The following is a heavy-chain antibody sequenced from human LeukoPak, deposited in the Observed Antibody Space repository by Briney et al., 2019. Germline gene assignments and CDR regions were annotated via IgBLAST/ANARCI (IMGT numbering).Heavy chain of an antibody. Sequence: SETLSLTCTVSSGSISSYYWSWIRQPPGKGLEWIGYIYYSGSTNYNPSLKSRVTISVDTSKNQFSLKLSFVTAADTAVYYCARDRSLGEQLEFDYWGQGTLVTVSA. CDR1: SGSISSYY. CDR3: ARDRSLGEQLEFDY. J-gene: IGHJ4*02. D-gene: IGHD6-13*01. CDR2: IYYSGST. V-gene: IGHV4-59*01.